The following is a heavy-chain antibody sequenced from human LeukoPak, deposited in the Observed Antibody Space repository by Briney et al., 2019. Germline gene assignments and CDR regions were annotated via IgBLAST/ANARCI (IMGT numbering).Heavy chain of an antibody. J-gene: IGHJ4*02. D-gene: IGHD1-14*01. CDR3: ARSGHQNFDY. CDR2: INPSGGST. Sequence: GASVKVSCKASGYTFTGYYMHWVRQAPGQGLEWMGIINPSGGSTSYTQKFQGRVTMTRDTSTSTVYMELSSLRSEDTAVYYCARSGHQNFDYWGQGTLVTVSS. CDR1: GYTFTGYY. V-gene: IGHV1-46*01.